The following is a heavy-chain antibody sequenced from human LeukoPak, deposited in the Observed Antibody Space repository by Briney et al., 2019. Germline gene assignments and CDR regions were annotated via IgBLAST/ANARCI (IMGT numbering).Heavy chain of an antibody. Sequence: GGSLRLSCAASGFTFSSYGMHWVRQAPGKGLEWVAFIRYDGSNKYYADSVKGRFTISRDNSKNTLYLQMNSLRAEDTAVYYCAKEVGSSTLRGDYWGQGTLVTVSS. CDR2: IRYDGSNK. V-gene: IGHV3-30*02. J-gene: IGHJ4*02. CDR3: AKEVGSSTLRGDY. D-gene: IGHD6-13*01. CDR1: GFTFSSYG.